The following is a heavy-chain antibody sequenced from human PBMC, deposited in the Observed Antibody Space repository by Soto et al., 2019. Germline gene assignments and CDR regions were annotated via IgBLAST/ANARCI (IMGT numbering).Heavy chain of an antibody. Sequence: PSETLSLTCTVSGGSISSGGYYWSWIRQHPGKGLEWIGYIYYSGSTYYNPSLKSRVTISVDTSKNQFSLKLSSVTAADTAVYYCARHFEPHSYYYDSSGYSYFDYWGQGTLVTVSS. CDR3: ARHFEPHSYYYDSSGYSYFDY. J-gene: IGHJ4*02. CDR2: IYYSGST. D-gene: IGHD3-22*01. CDR1: GGSISSGGYY. V-gene: IGHV4-31*03.